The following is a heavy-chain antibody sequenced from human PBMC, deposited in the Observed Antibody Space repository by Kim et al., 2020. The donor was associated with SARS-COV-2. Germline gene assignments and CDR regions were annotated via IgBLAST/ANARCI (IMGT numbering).Heavy chain of an antibody. V-gene: IGHV3-30*18. CDR3: AKDVGRLGYSGYEGGRGMDV. D-gene: IGHD5-12*01. Sequence: GGSLRLSCAASGFTFSSYGMHWVRQAPGKGLEWVAVISYDGSNKYYADSVKGRFTISRDNSKNTLYLQMNSLRAEDTAVYYCAKDVGRLGYSGYEGGRGMDVWGQGTTVTVSS. CDR1: GFTFSSYG. CDR2: ISYDGSNK. J-gene: IGHJ6*02.